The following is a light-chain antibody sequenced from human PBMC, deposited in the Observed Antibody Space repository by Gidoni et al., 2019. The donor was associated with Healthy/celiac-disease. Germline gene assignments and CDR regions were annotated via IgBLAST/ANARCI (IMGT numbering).Light chain of an antibody. CDR2: GAS. CDR1: QSVSSN. V-gene: IGKV3-15*01. Sequence: EIVMTQAPATLSVSPGERATLSCRASQSVSSNVAWYQQKPCQAPRLLIYGASTRATGIPARFSGSGSGTEFTLTISSLQSEDFAVYYCQQYNNWPPGTFGGGTKVEIK. CDR3: QQYNNWPPGT. J-gene: IGKJ4*01.